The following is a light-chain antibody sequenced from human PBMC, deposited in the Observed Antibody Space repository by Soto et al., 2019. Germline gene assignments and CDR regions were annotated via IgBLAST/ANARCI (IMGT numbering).Light chain of an antibody. Sequence: QLVLTQSPSASASPGASVKLTCTLSSGHSSYAIAWHQQQPEKGPRYLMKVKSDGSHTKGDGIPDRFSGSSSGAERYLTIPRLQSEDEADYYCQTWGAGHVVFGGGTKLTVL. V-gene: IGLV4-69*01. CDR1: SGHSSYA. CDR2: VKSDGSH. CDR3: QTWGAGHVV. J-gene: IGLJ2*01.